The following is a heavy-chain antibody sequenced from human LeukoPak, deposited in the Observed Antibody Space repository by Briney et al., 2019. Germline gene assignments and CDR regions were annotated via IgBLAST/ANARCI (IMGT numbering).Heavy chain of an antibody. CDR1: GYTFTTKY. CDR3: ATVQYSSSSGRLDP. J-gene: IGHJ5*02. CDR2: MNPNSGDT. D-gene: IGHD6-6*01. V-gene: IGHV1-2*02. Sequence: ASVKVSCKASGYTFTTKYMHWVLQAPGQGLEWMGWMNPNSGDTKYAQKFQGRVTMTRDTSITTAYMELSRLRSDDTAVYYCATVQYSSSSGRLDPWGQGSLVTVSS.